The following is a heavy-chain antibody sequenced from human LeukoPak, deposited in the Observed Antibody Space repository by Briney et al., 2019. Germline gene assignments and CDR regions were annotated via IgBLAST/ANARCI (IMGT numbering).Heavy chain of an antibody. J-gene: IGHJ4*02. D-gene: IGHD2-8*01. V-gene: IGHV4-4*07. CDR2: IYTSGST. CDR1: GGSISSYY. CDR3: ARDATCTNGVCYLDY. Sequence: SSETLSLTCTVSGGSISSYYWSWIRQPPGKGLEWIGRIYTSGSTNYNPSLKSRVTMSVDTSKNQFSLKLSSVTAADTAVYYCARDATCTNGVCYLDYWGQGTLVTVSS.